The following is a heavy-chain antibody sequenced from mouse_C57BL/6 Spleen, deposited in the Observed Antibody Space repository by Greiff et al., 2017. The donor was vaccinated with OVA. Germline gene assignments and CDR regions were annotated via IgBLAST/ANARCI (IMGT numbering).Heavy chain of an antibody. J-gene: IGHJ2*01. V-gene: IGHV1-80*01. CDR2: IYPGVGDT. CDR1: GYAFSSYW. Sequence: QVQLQQSGAELVKPGASVKISCKASGYAFSSYWMNWVKQRPGKGLEWIGQIYPGVGDTNYNGKFKGKATLTADKSSNTAYMQLSSLTSEDSSVYFCAREGYDYENYFDYWGQGTTLTVSS. D-gene: IGHD2-4*01. CDR3: AREGYDYENYFDY.